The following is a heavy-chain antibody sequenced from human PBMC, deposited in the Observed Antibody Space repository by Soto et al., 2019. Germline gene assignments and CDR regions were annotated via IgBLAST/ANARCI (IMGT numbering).Heavy chain of an antibody. CDR3: AREDYAGASPRFDY. CDR1: GASISYGGFS. CDR2: ISHLENT. J-gene: IGHJ4*02. D-gene: IGHD4-17*01. Sequence: PSETLSLTCTVSGASISYGGFSWSWIRQSPGKGLEWIGYISHLENTYFHPSFKSRLTMSIDRRRNQFSLNLSSVTAADMAVYYCAREDYAGASPRFDYWGLGALVTVSS. V-gene: IGHV4-30-2*06.